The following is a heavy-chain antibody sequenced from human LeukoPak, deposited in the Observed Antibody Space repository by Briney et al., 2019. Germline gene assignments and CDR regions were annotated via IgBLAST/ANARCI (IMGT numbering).Heavy chain of an antibody. CDR2: INRSGGST. CDR1: GYTFTGYA. V-gene: IGHV1-46*01. J-gene: IGHJ4*02. Sequence: GASLKVSCKASGYTFTGYAMRWVRQAPGQGLEWVSIINRSGGSTSYAQKFQGRVTMTRDMSTSTVYMELSSLRSEDTAVYYCARGAYYGSGSYQDYWGQGTLVTVSS. CDR3: ARGAYYGSGSYQDY. D-gene: IGHD3-10*01.